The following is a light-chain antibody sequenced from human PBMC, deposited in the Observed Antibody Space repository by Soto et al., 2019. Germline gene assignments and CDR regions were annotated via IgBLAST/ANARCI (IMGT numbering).Light chain of an antibody. Sequence: QSVLTQPPSASGTPGQRVTISCSGSSSNIGSNTANWYQQLPGTAPELLIYSNNQRPSGVPDRFSGSKAGTSASLAISGFQSEDEADYYCAAWDDSLNGLVVFGGGTKLTVL. CDR2: SNN. CDR1: SSNIGSNT. J-gene: IGLJ2*01. CDR3: AAWDDSLNGLVV. V-gene: IGLV1-44*01.